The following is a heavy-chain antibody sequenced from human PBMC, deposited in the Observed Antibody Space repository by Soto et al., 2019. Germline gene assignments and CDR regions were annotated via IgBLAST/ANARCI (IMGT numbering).Heavy chain of an antibody. D-gene: IGHD4-17*01. V-gene: IGHV3-48*02. CDR1: GFTFSSYA. CDR2: ISGGGETI. CDR3: ARTATVTDYFDY. Sequence: EVQLVESGGGLVQPGGSLRLSCVASGFTFSSYAMNWVRQAPGKGLEWVSYISGGGETIYYADSVKGRVTISRDNAKNSLYLQMSRLRDEDTAVYSCARTATVTDYFDYWGQGTLVTVSS. J-gene: IGHJ4*02.